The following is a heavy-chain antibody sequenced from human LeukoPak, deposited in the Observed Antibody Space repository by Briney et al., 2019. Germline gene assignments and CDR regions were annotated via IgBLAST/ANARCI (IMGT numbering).Heavy chain of an antibody. CDR3: AKVGLEGPYYYYMDV. CDR1: GFTFSSYG. D-gene: IGHD1-1*01. Sequence: PGGSLRLSCAAPGFTFSSYGMHWVRQAPGKGLEWVAVIWYDGSNKYYADSVKGRFTISRDNSKNTLYLQMNSLRAEDTAVYYCAKVGLEGPYYYYMDVWGKGTTVTVSS. CDR2: IWYDGSNK. J-gene: IGHJ6*03. V-gene: IGHV3-33*06.